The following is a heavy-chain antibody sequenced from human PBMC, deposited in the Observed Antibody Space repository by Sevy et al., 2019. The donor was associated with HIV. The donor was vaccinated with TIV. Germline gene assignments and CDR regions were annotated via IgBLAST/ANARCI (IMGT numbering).Heavy chain of an antibody. CDR2: ISSSGAYI. V-gene: IGHV3-21*01. CDR3: ARAYYDFWSGYYGDYYGMDV. CDR1: GFSFSTYS. J-gene: IGHJ6*02. D-gene: IGHD3-3*01. Sequence: GGSLRLSCAASGFSFSTYSMAWVRQAPGKGLEWVSSISSSGAYIYYADSVRGRFTISRDNAKNSLYLQMNSLRAEDTAVYYCARAYYDFWSGYYGDYYGMDVWGQGTTVTVSS.